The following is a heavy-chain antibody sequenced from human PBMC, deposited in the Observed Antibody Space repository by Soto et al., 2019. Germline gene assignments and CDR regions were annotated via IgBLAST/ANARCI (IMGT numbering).Heavy chain of an antibody. J-gene: IGHJ6*02. CDR2: IIPIFGTA. D-gene: IGHD2-15*01. V-gene: IGHV1-69*12. CDR3: ARGGDCSGGSCYSALYYGMDV. Sequence: QVQLVQSGAEVKKPGSSVKVSCKASGGTFSSYAISWVRQAPGQGLEWMGGIIPIFGTANYAQKFQGRVTITADESTSTAYMELSSLRSEDTAVYYCARGGDCSGGSCYSALYYGMDVWGQGTTVTVSS. CDR1: GGTFSSYA.